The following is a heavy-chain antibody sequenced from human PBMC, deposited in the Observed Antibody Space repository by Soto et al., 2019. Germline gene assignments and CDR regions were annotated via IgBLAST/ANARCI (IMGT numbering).Heavy chain of an antibody. Sequence: ASAKVSCKASGYTFTSYGISWVRQAPGQGLEWMGWISAYNGNTSYAQKLQGRVTMTTVTSTSTAYIELRSLRSDDTAVYYCARVRITMVRGVIINYYYGMDVWGQGTTVTVSS. D-gene: IGHD3-10*01. CDR3: ARVRITMVRGVIINYYYGMDV. CDR1: GYTFTSYG. J-gene: IGHJ6*02. CDR2: ISAYNGNT. V-gene: IGHV1-18*01.